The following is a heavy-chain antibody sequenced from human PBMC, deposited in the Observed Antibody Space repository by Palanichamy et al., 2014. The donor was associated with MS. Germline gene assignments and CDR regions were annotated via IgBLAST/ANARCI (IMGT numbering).Heavy chain of an antibody. CDR3: VKHTSDFWDGYYVYGMDV. CDR2: ISGDGSTI. J-gene: IGHJ6*02. D-gene: IGHD3-3*01. CDR1: GFIFDDYA. Sequence: EVQLVESGGGCGTAGGGRLRLSCAASGFIFDDYAMHWVRQVPEKGLEWVSLISGDGSTIYYGDSVRGRFTISRDNSKNSLYLQMSSLRSEDTALYYCVKHTSDFWDGYYVYGMDVWGQGTTVTVSS. V-gene: IGHV3-43*02.